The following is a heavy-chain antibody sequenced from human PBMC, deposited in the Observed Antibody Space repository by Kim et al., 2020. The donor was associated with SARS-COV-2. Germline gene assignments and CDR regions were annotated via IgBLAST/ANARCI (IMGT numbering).Heavy chain of an antibody. CDR1: GFTFSSYT. Sequence: GGSLRLSCAASGFTFSSYTLNWVRQAPGKGLEWVSSISSSSSYKYYADSVKGRFTISRDNSKNTLHLQMNSLRAEDTAVYYCARDRWSSRWNHPRGYYF. CDR3: ARDRWSSRWNHPRGYYF. J-gene: IGHJ4*01. V-gene: IGHV3-21*01. D-gene: IGHD6-13*01. CDR2: ISSSSSYK.